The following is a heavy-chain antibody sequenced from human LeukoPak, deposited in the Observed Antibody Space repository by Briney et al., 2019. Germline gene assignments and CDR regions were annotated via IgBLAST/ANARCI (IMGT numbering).Heavy chain of an antibody. CDR1: EFTLSDYY. Sequence: PGGSLRLSCAASEFTLSDYYMSWIRQAPGKGLEWLSYISAKNNIIYYADAVKGRFTISRDTAKNSLFLQMDSLRAEDTAVYFCARYLLDAFDLWGQGKMVTVSS. J-gene: IGHJ3*01. CDR2: ISAKNNII. CDR3: ARYLLDAFDL. D-gene: IGHD2-15*01. V-gene: IGHV3-11*01.